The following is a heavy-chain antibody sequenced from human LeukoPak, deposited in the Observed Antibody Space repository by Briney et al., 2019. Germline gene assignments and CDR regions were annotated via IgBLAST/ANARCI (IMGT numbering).Heavy chain of an antibody. D-gene: IGHD3-10*01. V-gene: IGHV3-21*06. CDR1: GFTFSSYS. J-gene: IGHJ4*02. Sequence: MPGGSLRLSCAASGFTFSSYSMNWLRKAPGKGLEWVSSISSSSTYIYYADSVKGRFTISRDNARNSLYLHRNSLRAEDTAVYYCARCSPICASGSSDYWGQGTLVTVSS. CDR2: ISSSSTYI. CDR3: ARCSPICASGSSDY.